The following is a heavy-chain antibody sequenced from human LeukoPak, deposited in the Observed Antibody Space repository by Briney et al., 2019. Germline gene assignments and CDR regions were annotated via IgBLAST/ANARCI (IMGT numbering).Heavy chain of an antibody. CDR2: ISTGSSTI. J-gene: IGHJ4*02. CDR1: GFTFSSYS. Sequence: GGSLRLSCAASGFTFSSYSMNWVRQAPGKGLEWVSYISTGSSTIYYADSVKGRFTISRDNAKDSLYLQMNSLRDDDTAVYYCARDLNWESDYWGQGTLVTVSS. CDR3: ARDLNWESDY. D-gene: IGHD7-27*01. V-gene: IGHV3-48*02.